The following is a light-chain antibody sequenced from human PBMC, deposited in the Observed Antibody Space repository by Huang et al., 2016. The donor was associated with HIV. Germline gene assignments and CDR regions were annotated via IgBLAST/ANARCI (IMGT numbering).Light chain of an antibody. CDR2: AAF. CDR3: QQYFDWPLT. J-gene: IGKJ4*01. CDR1: QSVRTT. V-gene: IGKV3-15*01. Sequence: EIVMTQSPAILSVSPGDRATLSCRASQSVRTTLAWYQQKPGQAPRLLIDAAFTRATGVPDRCSGRGSGREFTLTISSLQSEDFAVYFCQQYFDWPLTFGGGTKVEIK.